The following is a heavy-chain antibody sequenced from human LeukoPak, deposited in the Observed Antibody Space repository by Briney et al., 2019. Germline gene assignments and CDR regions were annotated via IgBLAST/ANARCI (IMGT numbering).Heavy chain of an antibody. J-gene: IGHJ3*02. V-gene: IGHV3-23*01. CDR1: GFTFSSYA. CDR3: AKDRQQWLLRDAFDI. CDR2: ISGSGGST. Sequence: PGGSLRLSCAASGFTFSSYATSWVRQAPGKGLEWVSAISGSGGSTYYADSVKGRFTISRDNSKNTLYLQMNSLRAEDTAVYYCAKDRQQWLLRDAFDIWGQGTMVTVSS. D-gene: IGHD6-19*01.